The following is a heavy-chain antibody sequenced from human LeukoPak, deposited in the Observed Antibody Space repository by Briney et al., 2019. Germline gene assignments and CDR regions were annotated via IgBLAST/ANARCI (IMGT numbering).Heavy chain of an antibody. CDR1: GFTFSSYE. J-gene: IGHJ4*02. Sequence: GGSLRLSCAASGFTFSSYEMNWVRQAPGKGLEWVSYIGSSGSTIYYADSVKGRFTISRDNAKNSLYLQMNSLRAEDTAVYYCASEDIVATRIPFDYWGQGTLVTVSS. D-gene: IGHD5-12*01. CDR3: ASEDIVATRIPFDY. CDR2: IGSSGSTI. V-gene: IGHV3-48*03.